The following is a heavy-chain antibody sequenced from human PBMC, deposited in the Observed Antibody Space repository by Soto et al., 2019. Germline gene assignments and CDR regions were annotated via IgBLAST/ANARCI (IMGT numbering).Heavy chain of an antibody. J-gene: IGHJ6*02. CDR3: ATQGLPNYYYSGMDV. V-gene: IGHV1-69*12. Sequence: QVQLVQSGAEVKKPGSSVKVSCKASGATFSSYAISWVRQAPGQGLEWMGGIIPIFGTANYAQKFQGRVTITADESTCTAYMELSSLRSEDTAVYYCATQGLPNYYYSGMDVWGQGTTVTVSS. CDR2: IIPIFGTA. D-gene: IGHD5-18*01. CDR1: GATFSSYA.